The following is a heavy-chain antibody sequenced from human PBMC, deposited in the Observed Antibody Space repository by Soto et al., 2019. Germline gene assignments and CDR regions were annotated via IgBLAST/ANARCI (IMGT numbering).Heavy chain of an antibody. CDR1: GYSITNVNW. V-gene: IGHV4-28*01. CDR2: IFHSGTT. J-gene: IGHJ3*02. CDR3: ARSPYADALDI. D-gene: IGHD2-2*01. Sequence: QVQLQESGPGLVKPSDTLSLTCAVSGYSITNVNWWAWIRQPPGKGLEGIGYIFHSGTTHYNPSLKRRVTMSVDTSKNQFSLKVDSLTAEDTAVYYCARSPYADALDIWGQGTMVTVSS.